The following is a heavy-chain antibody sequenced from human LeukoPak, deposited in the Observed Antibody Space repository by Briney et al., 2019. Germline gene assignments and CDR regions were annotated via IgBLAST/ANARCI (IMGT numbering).Heavy chain of an antibody. D-gene: IGHD3-10*01. Sequence: GESLKISCQGSGYRFSSYWIGWVRQMPGKGLEWMGIIYPDTSETRYSPSFQGHVTISVDKSINTAYLQWSSLEASDTAIYYCAKHTREDSGRRLDSWGQGTLVTVSS. CDR1: GYRFSSYW. J-gene: IGHJ4*02. V-gene: IGHV5-51*01. CDR2: IYPDTSET. CDR3: AKHTREDSGRRLDS.